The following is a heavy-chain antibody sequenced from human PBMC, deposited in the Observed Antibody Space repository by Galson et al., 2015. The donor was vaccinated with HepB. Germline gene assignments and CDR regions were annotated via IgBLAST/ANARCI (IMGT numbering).Heavy chain of an antibody. CDR1: GFTFSSYS. CDR3: ARERAFNYGTDY. D-gene: IGHD5-18*01. J-gene: IGHJ4*02. V-gene: IGHV3-21*01. CDR2: ISSSSSYI. Sequence: SLRLSCAASGFTFSSYSMNWVRQAPGKGLEWVSSISSSSSYIYYADSVKGRFTISRDNAKNSLYLQMNSLRAEDTAVYYCARERAFNYGTDYWGQGTLVTVSS.